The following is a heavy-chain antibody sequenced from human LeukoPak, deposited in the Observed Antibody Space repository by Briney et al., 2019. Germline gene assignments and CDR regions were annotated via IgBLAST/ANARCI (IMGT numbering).Heavy chain of an antibody. Sequence: GGSLRPSCAASGFTFSSYAMHWVRQAPGKGLEWVAVISYDGSNKYYADSVKGRFTISRDNSKNTLYLQMNSLRAEDTAVYYCFGPPLSYWGQGTLVTVSS. CDR2: ISYDGSNK. D-gene: IGHD3-10*01. V-gene: IGHV3-30-3*01. CDR3: FGPPLSY. J-gene: IGHJ4*02. CDR1: GFTFSSYA.